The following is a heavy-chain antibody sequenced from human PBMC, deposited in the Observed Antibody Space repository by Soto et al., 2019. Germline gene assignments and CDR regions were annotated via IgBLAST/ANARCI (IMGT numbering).Heavy chain of an antibody. CDR3: PNEDYGDDVLDS. J-gene: IGHJ4*02. D-gene: IGHD4-17*01. CDR1: GGTFSSYT. Sequence: QVQLVHSGAEVKKPGSSVKVSCKASGGTFSSYTISWVRQAPGQGLEWMGRIIPILGIANDEQNMQGIVTITADKSAMAAYFELTSPSSEATAVYSCPNEDYGDDVLDSWGQGTQVTVSS. V-gene: IGHV1-69*02. CDR2: IIPILGIA.